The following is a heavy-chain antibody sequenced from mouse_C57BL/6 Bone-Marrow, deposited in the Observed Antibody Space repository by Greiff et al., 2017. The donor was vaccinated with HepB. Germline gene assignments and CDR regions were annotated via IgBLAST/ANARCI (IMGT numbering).Heavy chain of an antibody. CDR2: INPNNGGT. Sequence: VQLQQSGPELVKPGASVKISCKASGYTFTDYYMNWVKQSHGKSLEWIGDINPNNGGTSYNQKFKGKATLTVDKSSSTAYMELRSLTSEDSAVYYCERLGGLYDGYYSFAYWGQGTLVTVSA. J-gene: IGHJ3*01. CDR1: GYTFTDYY. CDR3: ERLGGLYDGYYSFAY. V-gene: IGHV1-26*01. D-gene: IGHD2-3*01.